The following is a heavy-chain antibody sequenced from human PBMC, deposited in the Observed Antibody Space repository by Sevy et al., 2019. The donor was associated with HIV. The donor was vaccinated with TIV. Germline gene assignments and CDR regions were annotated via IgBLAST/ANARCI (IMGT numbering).Heavy chain of an antibody. Sequence: GGSLRLSCAASGFTFSTYAMSWVRQAPGKGLEWVSAISGSGGSTYYADSVKGRFTISRDNSKKTLYLQMNSLRAEDTAVYYCAKDAYYYDSSGYSMSQWYYGMDVWGQGTTVTVSS. D-gene: IGHD3-22*01. CDR3: AKDAYYYDSSGYSMSQWYYGMDV. CDR1: GFTFSTYA. J-gene: IGHJ6*02. CDR2: ISGSGGST. V-gene: IGHV3-23*01.